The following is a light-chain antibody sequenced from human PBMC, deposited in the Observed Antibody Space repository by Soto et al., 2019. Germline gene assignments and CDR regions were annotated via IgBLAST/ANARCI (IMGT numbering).Light chain of an antibody. Sequence: EIVLTQSPGTLSLSPGERATLSCRASQSVSSSYLAWYQQKPGQAPRLLIYGASNRATGVPARFSGSGSGTDFTLTISSLEPEDFAVYYCQQRNDWRRGTFGQGTRLKIK. V-gene: IGKV3D-20*02. J-gene: IGKJ5*01. CDR2: GAS. CDR3: QQRNDWRRGT. CDR1: QSVSSSY.